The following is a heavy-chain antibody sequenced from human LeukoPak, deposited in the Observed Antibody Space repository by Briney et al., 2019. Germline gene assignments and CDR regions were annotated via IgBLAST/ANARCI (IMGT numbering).Heavy chain of an antibody. CDR1: GYTFTGYY. CDR3: ARLYSGSYHNFDY. CDR2: INPYTGGT. Sequence: ASVKVSCKASGYTFTGYYILWVRQAPGQGLEWMGWINPYTGGTNYAQNFQDRVTMTRDTSISTAYMDLSRLRSDDTAVYYCARLYSGSYHNFDYWGQGTLVTVSS. D-gene: IGHD1-26*01. J-gene: IGHJ4*02. V-gene: IGHV1-2*02.